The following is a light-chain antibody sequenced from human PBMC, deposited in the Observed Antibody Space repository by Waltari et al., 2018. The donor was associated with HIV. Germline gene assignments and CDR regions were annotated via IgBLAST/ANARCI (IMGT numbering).Light chain of an antibody. CDR1: QSVNSNY. CDR3: QQYGRT. J-gene: IGKJ1*01. CDR2: GAS. V-gene: IGKV3-20*01. Sequence: VFTQSPATLSLSPGERATLSCRASQSVNSNYLAWYQQIPVQAPRLLIYGASTRATGIPDRFRGSGSETDFTLTINRLEPEDSAVYYCQQYGRTFGQGTKVEL.